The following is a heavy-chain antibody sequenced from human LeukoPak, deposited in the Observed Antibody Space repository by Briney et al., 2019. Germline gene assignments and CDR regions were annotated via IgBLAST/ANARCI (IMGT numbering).Heavy chain of an antibody. CDR2: IYHSGST. D-gene: IGHD3-10*01. Sequence: SGTLSLTCTVSGGSISSSSYYWGWIRQPPGKGLEWIGSIYHSGSTYYNPSLKSRVTISVDTSKNQLSLKLSSVTAADTAVYYCAREGDGSGSYFSYFDYWGQGTLVTVSS. J-gene: IGHJ4*02. CDR3: AREGDGSGSYFSYFDY. CDR1: GGSISSSSYY. V-gene: IGHV4-39*07.